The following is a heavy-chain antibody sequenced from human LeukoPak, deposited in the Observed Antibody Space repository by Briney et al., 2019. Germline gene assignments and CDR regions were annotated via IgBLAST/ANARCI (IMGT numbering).Heavy chain of an antibody. CDR1: GGSFSGYY. CDR3: AGRVGATYY. J-gene: IGHJ4*02. Sequence: PSETLSLTCAVYGGSFSGYYWSWIRQPPGKGLEWIGEINHSGSTNYNPSLKSRVTISVDTSKNQFSLKLSSVTAAGTAVYYCAGRVGATYYWGQGTLVTVSS. CDR2: INHSGST. V-gene: IGHV4-34*01. D-gene: IGHD1-26*01.